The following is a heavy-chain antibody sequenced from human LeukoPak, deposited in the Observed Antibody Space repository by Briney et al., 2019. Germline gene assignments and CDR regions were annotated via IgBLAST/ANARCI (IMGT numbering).Heavy chain of an antibody. CDR2: IYHSGST. CDR1: GYSISSGYY. CDR3: ARCVVVVAAFGFDP. Sequence: PSETLSLTCTVSGYSISSGYYWGWIRQPPGKGLEWIGSIYHSGSTYYNPSLKSRVTISVDTSKNQISLKLSSVTAADTAVYYCARCVVVVAAFGFDPWGQGTLVTVSS. V-gene: IGHV4-38-2*02. J-gene: IGHJ5*02. D-gene: IGHD2-15*01.